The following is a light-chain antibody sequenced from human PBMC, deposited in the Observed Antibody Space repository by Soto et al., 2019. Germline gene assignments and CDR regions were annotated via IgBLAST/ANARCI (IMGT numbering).Light chain of an antibody. Sequence: EIVLTQSPGTLSLSPGERATLSCRASQSVSSSYLAWYQQKPGQAPRLLIYDTSSRATGIPDRFSGSGSGTDLTLTISRQEPEDFAVYYCQQYGSSPLTFGPGTKVDIK. CDR2: DTS. J-gene: IGKJ3*01. V-gene: IGKV3-20*01. CDR1: QSVSSSY. CDR3: QQYGSSPLT.